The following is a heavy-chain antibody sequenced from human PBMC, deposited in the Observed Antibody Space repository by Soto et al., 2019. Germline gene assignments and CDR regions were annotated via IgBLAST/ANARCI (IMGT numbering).Heavy chain of an antibody. V-gene: IGHV3-33*01. CDR1: GFTFSSYG. D-gene: IGHD3-22*01. CDR3: ARDAAYYYDSSGYYNDAFDI. Sequence: GGSLRLSCAASGFTFSSYGMHWVRQAPGKGLEWVAVIWYDGSNKYYADSVKGRFTISRDNSKNTLYLQMNSLRAEDTAVYYCARDAAYYYDSSGYYNDAFDIWGQGTMVTVSS. J-gene: IGHJ3*02. CDR2: IWYDGSNK.